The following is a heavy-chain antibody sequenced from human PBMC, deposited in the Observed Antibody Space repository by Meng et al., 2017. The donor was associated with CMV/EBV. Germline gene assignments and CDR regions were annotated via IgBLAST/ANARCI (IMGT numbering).Heavy chain of an antibody. CDR3: ARDKTGVVGLFDY. CDR1: GFTFSSYS. J-gene: IGHJ4*02. V-gene: IGHV3-21*01. Sequence: GESLKISCAAPGFTFSSYSMNWVRQAPGKGLEWVSSISSSSSYIYYADSVKGRFTISRDNAKNSLYLQMNSLRVEDTAVYYCARDKTGVVGLFDYWGQGTLVTVSS. D-gene: IGHD2-15*01. CDR2: ISSSSSYI.